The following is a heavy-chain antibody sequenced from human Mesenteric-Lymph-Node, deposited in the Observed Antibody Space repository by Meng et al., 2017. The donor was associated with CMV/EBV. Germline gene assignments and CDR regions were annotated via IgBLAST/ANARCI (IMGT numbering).Heavy chain of an antibody. V-gene: IGHV2-70D*14. CDR1: GFSLSTSGMR. CDR2: IDWDDDK. CDR3: ARGQGYYYGMDV. Sequence: SGLTLVKPTQTLTLTCTFSGFSLSTSGMRVSWIRQPPGKALEWLARIDWDDDKFYSTSLKTRLTISKDTSKNQVVLTMTNMDPVDTATYYCARGQGYYYGMDVWGQGTTVTVSS. J-gene: IGHJ6*02.